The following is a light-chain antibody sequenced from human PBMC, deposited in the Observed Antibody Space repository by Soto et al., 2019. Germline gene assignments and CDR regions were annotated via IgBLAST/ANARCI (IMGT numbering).Light chain of an antibody. J-gene: IGLJ2*01. V-gene: IGLV2-14*01. Sequence: QSVLTQPASVSGSPGQSITISCTGTSSDVGGYNYVSWYQQHPGKAPKLMIYEVSNRPSGVSNRFSGSKSGNTASLTISGLKVEDEADYYCSSYTSSSTLVFGGGTKVTVL. CDR1: SSDVGGYNY. CDR3: SSYTSSSTLV. CDR2: EVS.